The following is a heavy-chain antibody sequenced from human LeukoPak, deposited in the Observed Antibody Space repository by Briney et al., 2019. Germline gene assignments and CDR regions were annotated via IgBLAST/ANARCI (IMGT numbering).Heavy chain of an antibody. J-gene: IGHJ4*02. V-gene: IGHV4-59*01. Sequence: PGGSLRLSCAASGFTFSTYAMNWVRQPPGKGLEWIGYIYYGGSTNYNPSLKSRVTISVDTSKNQFSLKLSSVTAADTAVYYCARGSSGWLVTDFDYWGQGTLVTVSS. CDR3: ARGSSGWLVTDFDY. D-gene: IGHD6-19*01. CDR1: GFTFSTYA. CDR2: IYYGGST.